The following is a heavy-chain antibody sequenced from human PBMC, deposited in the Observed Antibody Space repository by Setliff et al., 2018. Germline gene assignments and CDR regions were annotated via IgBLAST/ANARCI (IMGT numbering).Heavy chain of an antibody. CDR2: IYYSGST. CDR1: GGSISRSSYN. J-gene: IGHJ4*02. Sequence: SETLSLTCTVSGGSISRSSYNWGWIRQPPGKGLEWIGSIYYSGSTYYNPSLNSRVTISEDTSKNQFSLKLTSVTAADAAVYYCARAAVTSGARADYFDNWGRGTLVTVSS. V-gene: IGHV4-39*07. D-gene: IGHD4-17*01. CDR3: ARAAVTSGARADYFDN.